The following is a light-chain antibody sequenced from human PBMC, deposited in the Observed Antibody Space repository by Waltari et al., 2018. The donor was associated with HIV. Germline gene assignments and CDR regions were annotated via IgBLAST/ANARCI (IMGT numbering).Light chain of an antibody. V-gene: IGKV3-20*01. Sequence: EIVLTQSPGTLSLSPGERATLSCSASQSVSSTYLAWYQQKPGQAPRLLIYGASIRATDIPDRFSGSGSGTDFTLTISRLEPEDFAVYYCQQYGSSPLTFGGGTKVEIK. CDR2: GAS. CDR1: QSVSSTY. J-gene: IGKJ4*01. CDR3: QQYGSSPLT.